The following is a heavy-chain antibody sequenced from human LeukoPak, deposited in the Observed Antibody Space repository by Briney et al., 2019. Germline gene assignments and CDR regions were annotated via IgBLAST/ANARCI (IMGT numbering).Heavy chain of an antibody. D-gene: IGHD3-3*01. CDR1: GFTFDDYA. CDR2: ISGDGGST. CDR3: AKGGFWGGYYTREEYYYYYYMDV. V-gene: IGHV3-43*02. J-gene: IGHJ6*03. Sequence: GGSLRLSCAASGFTFDDYAMHWVRQAPGKGLEWVSLISGDGGSTYYADSVKGRFTISRDNSKNSLYLQTNSLRTEDTALYYCAKGGFWGGYYTREEYYYYYYMDVWGKGTTVTVSS.